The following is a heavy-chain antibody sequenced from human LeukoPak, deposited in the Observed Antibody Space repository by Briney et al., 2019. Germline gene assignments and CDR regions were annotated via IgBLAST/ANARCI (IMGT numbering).Heavy chain of an antibody. V-gene: IGHV3-48*01. CDR3: ARFEVNYEDGRSYYYFDY. D-gene: IGHD3-10*01. J-gene: IGHJ4*02. Sequence: GGSLRLSCAASGFTFSSYSMNWVRQAPGKGLEWISYISSSTSTIYYADSVKGRFTISRDNAKNSLYLQMNSLRAEDTAVYYCARFEVNYEDGRSYYYFDYWGQGTLVTVSP. CDR2: ISSSTSTI. CDR1: GFTFSSYS.